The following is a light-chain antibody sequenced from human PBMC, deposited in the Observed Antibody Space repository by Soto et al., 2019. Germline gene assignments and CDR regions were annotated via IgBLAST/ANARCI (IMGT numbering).Light chain of an antibody. Sequence: QAVVTQSPSASASLGASVKLTCTLSSGHSSYVIAWHQQQPEKGPRYLMKLDSDGSHTKGDAIPDRFSGSSSGAERYLTISSLQSEDEADYYCQTWGTGIHVVFGGGTKLPS. CDR2: LDSDGSH. J-gene: IGLJ2*01. CDR3: QTWGTGIHVV. CDR1: SGHSSYV. V-gene: IGLV4-69*01.